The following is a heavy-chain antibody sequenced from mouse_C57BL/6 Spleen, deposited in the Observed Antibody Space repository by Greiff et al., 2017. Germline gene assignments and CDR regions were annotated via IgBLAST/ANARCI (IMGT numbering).Heavy chain of an antibody. CDR2: IYPRDGST. V-gene: IGHV1-85*01. CDR1: GYTFTSYD. J-gene: IGHJ1*03. D-gene: IGHD1-1*01. CDR3: AYYYYGSSRYWYFDV. Sequence: VKLQESGPELVKPGASVKLSCKASGYTFTSYDINWVKQRPGQGLEWIGWIYPRDGSTKYNEKFKGKATLTVDTSSSTAYMELHSLTSEDSAVYFCAYYYYGSSRYWYFDVWGTGTTVTVSS.